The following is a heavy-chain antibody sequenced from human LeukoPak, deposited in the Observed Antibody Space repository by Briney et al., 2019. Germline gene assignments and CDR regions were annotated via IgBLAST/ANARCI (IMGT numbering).Heavy chain of an antibody. CDR1: GFTFSSYA. V-gene: IGHV3-21*01. J-gene: IGHJ6*02. CDR2: ISSSSSYI. D-gene: IGHD6-19*01. Sequence: PRGSLRLSCAASGFTFSSYAMNWVRQAPGKGLEWVSSISSSSSYIYYADSVKGRFTISRDNAKNSLYLQMNSLRAEDTAVYYCARGSSSPLGMDVWGQGTTVTVSS. CDR3: ARGSSSPLGMDV.